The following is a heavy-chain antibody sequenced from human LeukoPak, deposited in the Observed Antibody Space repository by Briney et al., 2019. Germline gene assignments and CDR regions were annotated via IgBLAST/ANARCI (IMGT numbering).Heavy chain of an antibody. CDR1: GGSFSGYY. J-gene: IGHJ4*02. CDR3: ARSGYDYQEIDY. V-gene: IGHV4-34*01. Sequence: PSETLSLTCAVYGGSFSGYYWSWIRQPPGKGLEWIGEINNSGSTNYNPSLKSRVTISVDTSKNQFSLKLSSVTAADTAVYYCARSGYDYQEIDYWGQGTLVTVSS. CDR2: INNSGST. D-gene: IGHD5-12*01.